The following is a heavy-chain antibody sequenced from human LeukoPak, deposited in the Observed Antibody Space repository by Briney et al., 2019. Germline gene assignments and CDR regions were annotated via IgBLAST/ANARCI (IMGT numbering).Heavy chain of an antibody. Sequence: GGSLRLSCAASGFTFSSYAMNWVRQAPGKGLEWVSAITGSGGSTYYADSVKGRFTISRDNAKDALHLRMDNLRVEDTAVYYCARARWSSTGWFLGYWGQGTLVTVSA. CDR1: GFTFSSYA. J-gene: IGHJ4*02. CDR2: ITGSGGST. V-gene: IGHV3-23*01. D-gene: IGHD6-19*01. CDR3: ARARWSSTGWFLGY.